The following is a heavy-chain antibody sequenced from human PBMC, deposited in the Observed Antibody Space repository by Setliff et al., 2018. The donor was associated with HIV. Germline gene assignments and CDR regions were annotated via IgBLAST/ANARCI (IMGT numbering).Heavy chain of an antibody. V-gene: IGHV5-51*01. CDR1: GYSFTTYW. J-gene: IGHJ3*02. CDR3: ARQRDYEILTGRNDAFDI. CDR2: IYPGDSDT. Sequence: PGESLKISCKGSGYSFTTYWIGWVRQMPGKGLEWMGVIYPGDSDTRYSPSFQGQVTISADKSISTAYLQWSSLKASDTAMYYCARQRDYEILTGRNDAFDIWGQGTMVTVS. D-gene: IGHD3-9*01.